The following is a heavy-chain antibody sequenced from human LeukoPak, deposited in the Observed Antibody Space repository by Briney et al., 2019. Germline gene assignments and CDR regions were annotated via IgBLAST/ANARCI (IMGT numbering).Heavy chain of an antibody. CDR2: ITSSSSYT. V-gene: IGHV3-21*01. CDR3: TTNPYNGKYDANSYYYMDV. CDR1: GFTFSSYN. J-gene: IGHJ6*03. Sequence: GSLRLSCAASGFTFSSYNMNWVRQAPGKGLEWVSSITSSSSYTFYADLVKGRFTISRDNAKNSLYLQMNSLRAADKTIYYYTTNPYNGKYDANSYYYMDVWGKGTTVTISS. D-gene: IGHD1-26*01.